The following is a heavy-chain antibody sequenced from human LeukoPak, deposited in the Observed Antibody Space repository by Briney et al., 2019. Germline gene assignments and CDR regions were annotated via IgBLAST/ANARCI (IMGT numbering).Heavy chain of an antibody. V-gene: IGHV1-69*13. CDR3: ARVALGVVIAKDAFDI. D-gene: IGHD3-3*01. CDR1: GGTFSSYA. Sequence: GASVKVSCKASGGTFSSYAISWVRQAPGQGLEWMGGIIPIFGTANYAQKFQGRVTITADESTSTAYMELSSLRSEDTAVYYCARVALGVVIAKDAFDIWGQGTMVTVSS. CDR2: IIPIFGTA. J-gene: IGHJ3*02.